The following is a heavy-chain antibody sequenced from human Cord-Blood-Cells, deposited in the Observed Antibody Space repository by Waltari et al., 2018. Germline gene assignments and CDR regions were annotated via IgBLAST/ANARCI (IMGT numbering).Heavy chain of an antibody. V-gene: IGHV1-69*01. D-gene: IGHD7-27*01. CDR1: GGTFSSYA. J-gene: IGHJ4*02. Sequence: QVQLVQSGAEVKKPGSSVKVSCKASGGTFSSYAISWVRQAPGQGLEWMGGIIPIFGTANYAQKFQGRVTITADESTSTAYTELSSLRSEDTAVYYCARWEGQLGKRLFDYWGQGTLVTVSS. CDR2: IIPIFGTA. CDR3: ARWEGQLGKRLFDY.